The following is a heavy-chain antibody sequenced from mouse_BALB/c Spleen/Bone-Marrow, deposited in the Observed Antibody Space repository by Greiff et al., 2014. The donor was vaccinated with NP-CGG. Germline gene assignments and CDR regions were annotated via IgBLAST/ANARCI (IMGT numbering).Heavy chain of an antibody. Sequence: VQVVESGAKLVRPGVSAKTSCKGSGYTFTDHAIHWVKRSHAKSLEWIGVISGYYGDAIYNQKFKGKATMTVDKSSSTAYMELARLTSEDSAIYYCARSGKVRNAMDYWGQGTSVTVSS. J-gene: IGHJ4*01. CDR3: ARSGKVRNAMDY. D-gene: IGHD2-14*01. V-gene: IGHV1S137*01. CDR1: GYTFTDHA. CDR2: ISGYYGDA.